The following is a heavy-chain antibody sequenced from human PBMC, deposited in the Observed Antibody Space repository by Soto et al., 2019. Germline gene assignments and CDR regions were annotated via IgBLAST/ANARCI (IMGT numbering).Heavy chain of an antibody. CDR3: ATFSHYYDSSGYYRARSNWFDL. Sequence: ASVKVSCKVSGYTLTELSMHWVRQAPGKGLEWMGGFDPEDGETIYAQKFQGRVTMTEDTSTDTAYMELSSLRSEDTAVYYCATFSHYYDSSGYYRARSNWFDLWGQGTLVTVSS. CDR2: FDPEDGET. V-gene: IGHV1-24*01. D-gene: IGHD3-22*01. CDR1: GYTLTELS. J-gene: IGHJ5*02.